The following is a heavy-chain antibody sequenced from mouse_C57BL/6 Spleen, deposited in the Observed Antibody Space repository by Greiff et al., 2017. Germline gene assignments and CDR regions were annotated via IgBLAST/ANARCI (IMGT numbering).Heavy chain of an antibody. CDR2: IDPSDSYT. J-gene: IGHJ1*03. CDR3: ARRKGDDYGSYWYFDV. CDR1: GYTFTSYW. D-gene: IGHD1-1*01. V-gene: IGHV1-50*01. Sequence: QVQLQQPGAELVKPGASVKLSCKASGYTFTSYWMQWVKQRPGQGLEWIGEIDPSDSYTNYNQKFKGKATLTVDKSSSTAYMHRSSLTSEDSAVYYCARRKGDDYGSYWYFDVWGTGTTVTVSS.